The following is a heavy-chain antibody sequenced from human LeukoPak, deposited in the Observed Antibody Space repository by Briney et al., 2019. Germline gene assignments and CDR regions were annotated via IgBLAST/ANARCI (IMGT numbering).Heavy chain of an antibody. V-gene: IGHV4-59*12. CDR2: IYYSGST. Sequence: SETLSLTCTVSGGSISRYHWSWIRQPPGKGLEWIGHIYYSGSTNYNPSLKSRVTISVDTSKNQFSLKLSSVTAADTAVYYCARGVFRYGYFDYWGQGTLVTVSS. CDR3: ARGVFRYGYFDY. J-gene: IGHJ4*02. CDR1: GGSISRYH. D-gene: IGHD3-16*01.